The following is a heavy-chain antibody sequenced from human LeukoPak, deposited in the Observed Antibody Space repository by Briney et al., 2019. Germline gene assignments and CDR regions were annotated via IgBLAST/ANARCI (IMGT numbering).Heavy chain of an antibody. J-gene: IGHJ3*02. D-gene: IGHD6-6*01. Sequence: GGSLRLSCAASGFTFSSYSMNWVRQAPGKGLEWVSSISSGSSYISYADSVKGRFTISRDNAKSSLYLQMNSLRAEDTAMYYCARYSGSSDTFDIWGQGTMVTVSS. CDR1: GFTFSSYS. V-gene: IGHV3-21*01. CDR2: ISSGSSYI. CDR3: ARYSGSSDTFDI.